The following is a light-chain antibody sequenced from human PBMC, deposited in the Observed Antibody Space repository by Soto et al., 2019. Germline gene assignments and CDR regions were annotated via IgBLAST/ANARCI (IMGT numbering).Light chain of an antibody. CDR3: NSYAGSSSLPYV. V-gene: IGLV2-14*01. CDR2: EVS. J-gene: IGLJ1*01. Sequence: QSVLTQPASVSGSPGQSITISCTGTSSDVGAYKYVSWYQQHPGKAPKLLIFEVSNRPSGVSNRFSGSKSGNTASLTISGLQAEDEADYYCNSYAGSSSLPYVFGTGTKLTVL. CDR1: SSDVGAYKY.